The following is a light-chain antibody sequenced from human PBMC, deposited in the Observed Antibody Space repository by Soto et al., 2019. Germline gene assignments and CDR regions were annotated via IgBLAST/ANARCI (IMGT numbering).Light chain of an antibody. J-gene: IGLJ1*01. V-gene: IGLV1-40*01. CDR3: QSYDSSLSAFYV. Sequence: QSVLTQPPSVSGAPGQRVTISCTGSSSNIGAGYDVHWYQRLPGAAPKLLIYGNSNRPSGVPDRFSGSKSGTSASLAITGLQAEDEADYFCQSYDSSLSAFYVFGTAKKVTV. CDR1: SSNIGAGYD. CDR2: GNS.